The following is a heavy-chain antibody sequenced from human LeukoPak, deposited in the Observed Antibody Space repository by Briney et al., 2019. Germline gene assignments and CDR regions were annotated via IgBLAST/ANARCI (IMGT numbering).Heavy chain of an antibody. CDR1: GGSFSGYY. CDR2: INHSGST. Sequence: PSETLSLTCAVYGGSFSGYYWSWIRQPAGKGLEWIGEINHSGSTNYNPSLKSRVTISVDTSKNQFSLKLSSVTAADTAVYYCARGRYDYIWGSYREPLFDYWGQGTLVTVSS. V-gene: IGHV4-34*01. J-gene: IGHJ4*02. D-gene: IGHD3-16*02. CDR3: ARGRYDYIWGSYREPLFDY.